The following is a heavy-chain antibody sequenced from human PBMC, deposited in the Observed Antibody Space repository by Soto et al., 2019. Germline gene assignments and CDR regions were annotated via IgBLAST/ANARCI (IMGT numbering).Heavy chain of an antibody. D-gene: IGHD3-10*01. Sequence: SETLSLTCTVSGGSVSSGSYYWSWIRQPPGKGLEWIGYIYYTESTNYNPSLKSRVTISVDTSKNQFSLKLSSVTAADTAVYYCAREERSVRGSTGFDPWGQGTLVTVSS. V-gene: IGHV4-61*01. J-gene: IGHJ5*02. CDR3: AREERSVRGSTGFDP. CDR2: IYYTEST. CDR1: GGSVSSGSYY.